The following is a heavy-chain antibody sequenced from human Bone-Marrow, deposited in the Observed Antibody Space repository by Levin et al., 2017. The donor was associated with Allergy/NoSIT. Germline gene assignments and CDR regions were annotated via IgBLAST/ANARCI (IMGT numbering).Heavy chain of an antibody. CDR2: INDNGGST. V-gene: IGHV3-23*01. D-gene: IGHD6-13*01. CDR1: GFTFSNFA. CDR3: AKEGGRAEAGTGGFGYYYYGLDV. Sequence: GESLKISCAVSGFTFSNFAMSWVRQAPGKGLEWVAGINDNGGSTHYIDSVKGRFTISRDRSRNALFLQMNSLRAEDTAIYYCAKEGGRAEAGTGGFGYYYYGLDVWGQGTTVTVSS. J-gene: IGHJ6*02.